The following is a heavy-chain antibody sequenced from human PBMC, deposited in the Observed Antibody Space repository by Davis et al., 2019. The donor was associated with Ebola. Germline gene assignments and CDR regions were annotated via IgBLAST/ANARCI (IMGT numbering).Heavy chain of an antibody. CDR3: ASGAYRVHDY. V-gene: IGHV4-4*02. D-gene: IGHD3-10*01. CDR1: GGSISSSNW. CDR2: IYHSGST. J-gene: IGHJ4*02. Sequence: SETLSLTCAVSGGSISSSNWWSWVRQPPGKGLEWIGEIYHSGSTNYNPSLKSRVTISVDTSKNQFSLKLSSVTAVDTAVYYCASGAYRVHDYWGQGTLVTVS.